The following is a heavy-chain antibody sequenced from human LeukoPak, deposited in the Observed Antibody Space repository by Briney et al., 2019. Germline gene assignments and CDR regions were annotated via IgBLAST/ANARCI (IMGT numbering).Heavy chain of an antibody. J-gene: IGHJ4*02. V-gene: IGHV3-30*03. D-gene: IGHD2-15*01. CDR1: GFTFRTYG. Sequence: PGGSLRLSCAASGFTFRTYGMHWVRQAPGKGLEWVAVISYDGSSKYYADSVKGRFTISRDNSKNTQYLQMNSLRAEDTAIYYCLGYCSGGRCYSGGHWGQGTLVTVSS. CDR2: ISYDGSSK. CDR3: LGYCSGGRCYSGGH.